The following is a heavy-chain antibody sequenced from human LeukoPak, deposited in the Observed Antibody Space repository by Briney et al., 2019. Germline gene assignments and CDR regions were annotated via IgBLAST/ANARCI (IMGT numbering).Heavy chain of an antibody. CDR3: AGRVLLWFGGLDYFDY. V-gene: IGHV4-31*03. Sequence: SETLSLTCTVSGGSISSGGHFWSWIRQHPGKGLEWIGYIYYSGSTYYNPSLKSRVTISVDTSKNQFSLKLSSVTAADTAVYYCAGRVLLWFGGLDYFDYWGQGTLVTASS. J-gene: IGHJ4*02. CDR2: IYYSGST. D-gene: IGHD3-10*01. CDR1: GGSISSGGHF.